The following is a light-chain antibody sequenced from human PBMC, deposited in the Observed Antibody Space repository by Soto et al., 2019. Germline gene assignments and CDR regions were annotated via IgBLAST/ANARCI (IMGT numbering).Light chain of an antibody. CDR1: QSVSNNY. V-gene: IGKV3-20*01. J-gene: IGKJ1*01. CDR2: GAS. CDR3: QQYGSSGT. Sequence: ILLTQSPGTLSLSPGERATLSCRASQSVSNNYLAWYQQKPGEAPRLLIYGASNRATGIPDRLSGSGSGTDFTLTIRRLEPEDFAVYYCQQYGSSGTFGQGTKVDIK.